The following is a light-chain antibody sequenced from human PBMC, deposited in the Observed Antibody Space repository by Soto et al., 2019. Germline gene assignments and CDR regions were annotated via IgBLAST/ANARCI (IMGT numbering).Light chain of an antibody. CDR3: QQYDDWPRT. V-gene: IGKV3-15*01. CDR1: QSVSSN. Sequence: EIVMTQSPATLSVSPGERVTLSCRASQSVSSNLAWYRQKLGQAPRLLIYAASTRATGIPLRFSRSGSGTEFTLTISSLQSEDFAVYYCQQYDDWPRTFGQGTKVEI. CDR2: AAS. J-gene: IGKJ1*01.